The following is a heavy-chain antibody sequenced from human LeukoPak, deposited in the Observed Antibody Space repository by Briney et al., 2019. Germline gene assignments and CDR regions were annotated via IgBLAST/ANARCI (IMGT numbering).Heavy chain of an antibody. J-gene: IGHJ6*02. Sequence: SVKVSCKASGGTFISYAISWVRQAPGQGLEWMGGIIPIFGTANYAQKFQGRVTITADESTSTAYMELSSLRSEDTAVYYCARARERITMVRGVLTRNYYYYYGMDVWGQGTTVTVSS. D-gene: IGHD3-10*01. CDR1: GGTFISYA. CDR3: ARARERITMVRGVLTRNYYYYYGMDV. CDR2: IIPIFGTA. V-gene: IGHV1-69*13.